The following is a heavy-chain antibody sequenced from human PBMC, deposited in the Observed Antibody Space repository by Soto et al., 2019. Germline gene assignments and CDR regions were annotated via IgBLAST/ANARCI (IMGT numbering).Heavy chain of an antibody. CDR2: INPSGGST. CDR1: GYTFTSYY. J-gene: IGHJ6*02. Sequence: QVQLVQSGAEVKKPGASVKVSCKASGYTFTSYYMHWVRQAPGQGLEWMGIINPSGGSTSYAQKFQGRVTMTRDTSTSTVYMELSSLRSEDTAVYYCARRLQRDRYGSGSYDYYYGMDVWGQGTTVTVSS. V-gene: IGHV1-46*03. CDR3: ARRLQRDRYGSGSYDYYYGMDV. D-gene: IGHD3-10*01.